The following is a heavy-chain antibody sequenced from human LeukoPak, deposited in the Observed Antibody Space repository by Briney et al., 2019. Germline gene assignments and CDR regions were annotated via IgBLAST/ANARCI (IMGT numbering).Heavy chain of an antibody. Sequence: AGGSLRLSCAASGFTFSNAWMSWVRQAPGKGLEWVAVISYDGSNKYYADSVKGRFTISRDNSKNTLYLQMNSLRAEDTAVYYCAKARTGNFDYWGQGTLVTVSS. CDR2: ISYDGSNK. CDR1: GFTFSNAW. D-gene: IGHD1-1*01. CDR3: AKARTGNFDY. J-gene: IGHJ4*02. V-gene: IGHV3-30*18.